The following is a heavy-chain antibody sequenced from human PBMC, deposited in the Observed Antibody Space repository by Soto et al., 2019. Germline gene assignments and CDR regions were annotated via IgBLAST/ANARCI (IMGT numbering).Heavy chain of an antibody. CDR1: GLTFSSYA. CDR2: ISASADTT. CDR3: AKRGISSGWTFDY. Sequence: PGGSLRLSCAASGLTFSSYAMSWVRQAPGKGLEWVSEISASADTTYYADSVKGRFTISRDNSKNTLYLQMNRLRAEDTAVYHCAKRGISSGWTFDYWGQGTLVTVSS. J-gene: IGHJ4*02. V-gene: IGHV3-23*01. D-gene: IGHD6-19*01.